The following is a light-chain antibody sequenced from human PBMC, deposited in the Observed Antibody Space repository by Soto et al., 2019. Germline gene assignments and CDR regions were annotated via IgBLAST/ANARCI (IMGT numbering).Light chain of an antibody. CDR1: QSVDTC. V-gene: IGKV1-5*03. Sequence: DIQMTQSPSTLSASVGDRVTITCRASQSVDTCLAWDQQKPGKAPHLLIYKASSLETRVPSRFSGSGSVTEFTLTISSLQPDDFATYYCQQFYRYPWTFGQGTKVEIK. CDR2: KAS. CDR3: QQFYRYPWT. J-gene: IGKJ1*01.